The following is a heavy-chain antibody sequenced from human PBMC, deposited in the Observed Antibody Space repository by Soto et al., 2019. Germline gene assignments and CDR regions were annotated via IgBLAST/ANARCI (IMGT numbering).Heavy chain of an antibody. CDR3: ARGMTTVVPPFYY. Sequence: QVQLVESGGGVVQPGRSLRLSCAASGFTFSSYAMHWVRQAPGKGLEWVAVISYDGSNKYYADAVKGRFTSSRDKSQNTLYLQMNSLRAEDTAVYYCARGMTTVVPPFYYWGQGTLVTVSS. V-gene: IGHV3-30-3*01. CDR1: GFTFSSYA. J-gene: IGHJ4*02. CDR2: ISYDGSNK. D-gene: IGHD4-17*01.